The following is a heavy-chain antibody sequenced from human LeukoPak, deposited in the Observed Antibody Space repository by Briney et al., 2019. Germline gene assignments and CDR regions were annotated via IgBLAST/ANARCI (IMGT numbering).Heavy chain of an antibody. V-gene: IGHV3-23*01. CDR2: ISGSGGST. D-gene: IGHD5-18*01. Sequence: GGSLRLSCAASGFTFSSYAMSWVRQAPGKGLEWVSAISGSGGSTYYADSVKGRFTISRDNSKNTLYLQMNSLRAEDTAVYYCAKDLRGDNYGFYFDYWGEGTLVTASS. CDR1: GFTFSSYA. CDR3: AKDLRGDNYGFYFDY. J-gene: IGHJ4*02.